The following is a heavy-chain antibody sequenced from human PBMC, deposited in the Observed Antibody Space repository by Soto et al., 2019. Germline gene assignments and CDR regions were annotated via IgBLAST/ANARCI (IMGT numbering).Heavy chain of an antibody. V-gene: IGHV1-24*01. CDR2: FDPEDGET. Sequence: VASVKVSCKVSGYTLTELSMHWVRQAPGKGLEWMGGFDPEDGETIYAQKFQGRVTMTEDTSTDTAYMELSSLRSEDTAVYYCATLSPIFGVVIMTFGWFDPWGQGTLVTVSS. CDR3: ATLSPIFGVVIMTFGWFDP. D-gene: IGHD3-3*01. CDR1: GYTLTELS. J-gene: IGHJ5*02.